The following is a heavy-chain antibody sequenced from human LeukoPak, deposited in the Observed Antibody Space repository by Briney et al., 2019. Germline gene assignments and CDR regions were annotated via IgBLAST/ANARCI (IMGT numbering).Heavy chain of an antibody. CDR1: GFTFSTSW. V-gene: IGHV3-7*01. D-gene: IGHD1-26*01. CDR3: ARDAGWGYYDL. Sequence: GGSLRPSCAASGFTFSTSWVTWVRQAPGKGLEWVANIDKHGSGKYYVDSVKGRFAISRDYASNSVFLQMDSLRAEDTSVYYCARDAGWGYYDLWGQGTPVTVSS. J-gene: IGHJ4*02. CDR2: IDKHGSGK.